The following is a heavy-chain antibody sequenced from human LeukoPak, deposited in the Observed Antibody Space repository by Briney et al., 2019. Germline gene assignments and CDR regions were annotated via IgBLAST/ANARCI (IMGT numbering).Heavy chain of an antibody. Sequence: PGESLRLSCAASGSTFGSYEMNWVRQAPGKGLEWVSYMSSRVRTINYSDSVKGRFTISRDNAKNSLYMQMNRLRAEDTAVYYCARDRGLRLRYYYGLDVWGKGNTVTVSS. D-gene: IGHD5-12*01. J-gene: IGHJ6*04. CDR3: ARDRGLRLRYYYGLDV. CDR2: MSSRVRTI. V-gene: IGHV3-48*03. CDR1: GSTFGSYE.